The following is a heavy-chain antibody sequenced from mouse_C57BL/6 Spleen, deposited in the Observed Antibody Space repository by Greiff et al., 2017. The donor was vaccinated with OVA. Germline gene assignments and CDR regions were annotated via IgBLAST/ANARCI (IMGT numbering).Heavy chain of an antibody. CDR3: ARRDYDYHWYFDV. V-gene: IGHV1-18*01. Sequence: VQLKESGPELVKPGASVKIPCKASGYTFTDYNMDWVKQSHGKSLEWIGDINPNNGGTIYNQKFKGKATLTVDKSSSTAYMELRSLTSEDTAVYYCARRDYDYHWYFDVWGTGTTVTVSS. CDR2: INPNNGGT. CDR1: GYTFTDYN. D-gene: IGHD2-4*01. J-gene: IGHJ1*03.